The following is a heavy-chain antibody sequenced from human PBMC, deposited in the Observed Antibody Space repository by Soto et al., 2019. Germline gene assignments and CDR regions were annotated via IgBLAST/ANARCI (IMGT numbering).Heavy chain of an antibody. D-gene: IGHD3-22*01. CDR2: ISYDGSNK. J-gene: IGHJ6*02. CDR3: AREPEVSSGYYYYYYYGMDV. Sequence: GGSLRLSCAASGFTFSSYAMHWVRQAPGKGLEWVAVISYDGSNKYYADSVKGRFTISRDNSKNTLYLQMNSLRAEGTAVYYCAREPEVSSGYYYYYYYGMDVWGQGTTVTVSS. CDR1: GFTFSSYA. V-gene: IGHV3-30-3*01.